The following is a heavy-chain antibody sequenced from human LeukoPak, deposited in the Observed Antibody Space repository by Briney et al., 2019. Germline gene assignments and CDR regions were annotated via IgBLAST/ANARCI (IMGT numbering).Heavy chain of an antibody. Sequence: GGSLRLFCAASGLTFSSYDMHWARRATGKGVEWVLAIGTAGDTNYPSSVKGRFTIPRENAKKSLYLKMNSLRAGVTTVYCSAREGPYGNYDYWGQGALVTVSP. CDR2: IGTAGDT. CDR3: AREGPYGNYDY. CDR1: GLTFSSYD. D-gene: IGHD4-17*01. V-gene: IGHV3-13*01. J-gene: IGHJ4*02.